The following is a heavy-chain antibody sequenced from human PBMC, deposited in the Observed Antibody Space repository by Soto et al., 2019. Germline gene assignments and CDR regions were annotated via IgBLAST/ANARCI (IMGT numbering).Heavy chain of an antibody. CDR2: ISGSGGTT. Sequence: PGGSPRLSCAAPWFTFFSYALSWVRPAPGKGVGWVSAISGSGGTTYYADSVKGRFTISRDNSKNTLFLQMNSLRAEDTAVYYCAKFFVETGGSSGWPWSFHYWGQGTLVTVSS. J-gene: IGHJ4*02. D-gene: IGHD6-25*01. CDR1: WFTFFSYA. CDR3: AKFFVETGGSSGWPWSFHY. V-gene: IGHV3-23*01.